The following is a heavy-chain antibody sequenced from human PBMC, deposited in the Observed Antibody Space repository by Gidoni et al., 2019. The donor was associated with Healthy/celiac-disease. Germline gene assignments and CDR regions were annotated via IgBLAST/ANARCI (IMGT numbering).Heavy chain of an antibody. V-gene: IGHV3-23*01. D-gene: IGHD4-17*01. Sequence: EVQLLESGGGLVQPGGSLRLSCAASGFTVSTYVMNWVRQAPGKGLEWVSAISGSGDSTYYTDSVKGRFTISRDNSKNTLYLQMNSLRAEDTAVYYCAKDQNYGGSLFDYWGQGTLVTVSS. J-gene: IGHJ4*02. CDR2: ISGSGDST. CDR3: AKDQNYGGSLFDY. CDR1: GFTVSTYV.